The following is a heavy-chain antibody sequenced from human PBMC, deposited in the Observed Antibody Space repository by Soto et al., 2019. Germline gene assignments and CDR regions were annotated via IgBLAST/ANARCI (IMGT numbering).Heavy chain of an antibody. Sequence: QVQLVQSGAEVKKPGSSVKVSCKASGGTFSSYAISWVRQAPGQGLEWMGGIIPIFGTANYAQKFQGRVTITADESTSTAYMEVGSLRSEGTAVYYCANSNRGYCSGGSCYSSYYYYGMDVWGQGTTVTVSS. J-gene: IGHJ6*02. V-gene: IGHV1-69*01. CDR3: ANSNRGYCSGGSCYSSYYYYGMDV. CDR2: IIPIFGTA. CDR1: GGTFSSYA. D-gene: IGHD2-15*01.